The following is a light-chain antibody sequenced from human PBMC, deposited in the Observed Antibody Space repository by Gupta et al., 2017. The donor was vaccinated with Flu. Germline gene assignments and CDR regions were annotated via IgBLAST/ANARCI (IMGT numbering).Light chain of an antibody. J-gene: IGKJ1*01. CDR2: QGS. Sequence: DVVMTHSPLSLPVTLGQPASISCRSSQGLVYSDGNTYLHWFQQRPGQSPRRLLYQGSYPQSAVLDRLSSSRSCADLRLKIIRREAEDVVIYCCSQRGHWPPAFGQGTTLEIK. V-gene: IGKV2-30*01. CDR1: QGLVYSDGNTY. CDR3: SQRGHWPPA.